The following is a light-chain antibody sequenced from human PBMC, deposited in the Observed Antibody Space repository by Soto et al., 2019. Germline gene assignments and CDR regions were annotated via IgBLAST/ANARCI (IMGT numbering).Light chain of an antibody. Sequence: EIILTQSPATLSLSPGERATLSCRASQSVSSYLAWYQHKPGQAPRLLIYDASTRATGIPARFSGSGSGTDFTLTISSLEPEEFAVYYCQQRSTPLTFGGGTKVEIK. CDR2: DAS. J-gene: IGKJ4*01. V-gene: IGKV3-11*01. CDR3: QQRSTPLT. CDR1: QSVSSY.